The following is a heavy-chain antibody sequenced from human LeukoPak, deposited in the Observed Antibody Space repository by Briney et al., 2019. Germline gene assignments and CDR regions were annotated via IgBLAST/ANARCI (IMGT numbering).Heavy chain of an antibody. CDR1: GFTFSSYA. CDR2: ISTSGGSI. V-gene: IGHV3-23*01. Sequence: PGGSLRLSCAASGFTFSSYAMSWVRQAPGKGLEWVSAISTSGGSIYHADSVKVPLTSSRDNFKSTLYLQMNSLRAEDTAVYYCAKDQLRYCSSTSCPPDYWGQGALVSVSS. D-gene: IGHD2-2*01. J-gene: IGHJ4*02. CDR3: AKDQLRYCSSTSCPPDY.